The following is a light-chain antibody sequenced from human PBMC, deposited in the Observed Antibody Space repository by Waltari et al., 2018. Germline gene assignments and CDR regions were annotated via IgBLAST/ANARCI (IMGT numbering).Light chain of an antibody. CDR3: QKYGTLPAT. J-gene: IGKJ1*01. Sequence: SRRASQSVSRFLAWYQQRPGQSPGLPIYDESTRATGIRDRLSGSGSGTDFSHTISRLEPEDCAVYYCQKYGTLPATFGQGTKVEIK. CDR2: DES. CDR1: QSVSRF. V-gene: IGKV3-20*01.